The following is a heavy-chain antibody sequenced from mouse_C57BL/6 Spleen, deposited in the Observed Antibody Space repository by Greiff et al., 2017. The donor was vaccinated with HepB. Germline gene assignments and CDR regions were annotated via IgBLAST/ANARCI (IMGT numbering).Heavy chain of an antibody. D-gene: IGHD2-3*01. Sequence: VQLQQSGPGLVQPSQSLSITCTVSGFSLTSYGVHWVRQSPGKGLEWLGVIWSGGSTDYNAAFISRLSISKDNSKSQVFFKMNSLQADDTAIYYCARSYDGYPYWYFDVWGTGTTVTVSS. CDR1: GFSLTSYG. J-gene: IGHJ1*03. CDR2: IWSGGST. CDR3: ARSYDGYPYWYFDV. V-gene: IGHV2-2*01.